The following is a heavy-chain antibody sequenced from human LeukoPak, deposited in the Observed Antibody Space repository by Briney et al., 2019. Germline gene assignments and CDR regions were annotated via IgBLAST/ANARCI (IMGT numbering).Heavy chain of an antibody. CDR2: VSGSAGRT. D-gene: IGHD2-2*01. CDR1: GFTFTSYA. J-gene: IGHJ6*03. Sequence: GGSLRLSCAASGFTFTSYAMTWVRQAPGKGLEWVSTVSGSAGRTDYADSVKGRFTISRDNLKNTLYLQMNGLRAEDTAVYYCAKNRGHCVDGICQNYYYMDVWGKGTTVTVSS. CDR3: AKNRGHCVDGICQNYYYMDV. V-gene: IGHV3-23*01.